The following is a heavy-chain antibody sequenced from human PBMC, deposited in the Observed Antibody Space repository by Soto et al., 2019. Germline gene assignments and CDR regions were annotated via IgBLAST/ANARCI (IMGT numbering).Heavy chain of an antibody. CDR2: IIPILGIA. J-gene: IGHJ4*02. Sequence: GASVKVSCKASGGTSSSYTISWVRQAPGQGLEWMGRIIPILGIANYAQKFQGRVTITADKSTSTAYMELSSLRSEDTAVYYCARDPRGSGIFIPYFDYWGQGTLVTVSS. V-gene: IGHV1-69*04. CDR1: GGTSSSYT. CDR3: ARDPRGSGIFIPYFDY. D-gene: IGHD3-10*01.